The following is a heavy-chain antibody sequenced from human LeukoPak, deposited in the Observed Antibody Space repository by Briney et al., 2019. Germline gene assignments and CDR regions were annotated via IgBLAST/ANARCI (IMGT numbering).Heavy chain of an antibody. D-gene: IGHD6-6*01. J-gene: IGHJ4*02. Sequence: SETLSLTCTVSGGSISTYYWSWIRRPPGKGLEWIAYIHSSGPTNYNPSLKSRITISVDTSKNQFSLKLSSVTAADTAVYYCARHDAGIAARPFDNWGQGTLVTVSS. CDR1: GGSISTYY. CDR2: IHSSGPT. CDR3: ARHDAGIAARPFDN. V-gene: IGHV4-59*08.